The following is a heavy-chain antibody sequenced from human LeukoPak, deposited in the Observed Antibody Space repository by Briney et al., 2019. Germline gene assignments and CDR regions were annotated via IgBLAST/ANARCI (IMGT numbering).Heavy chain of an antibody. V-gene: IGHV4-39*01. D-gene: IGHD3-3*01. J-gene: IGHJ4*02. Sequence: PSETLSLTCTVSGGSISSSSYYWGWIRQPPGKGLEWIGSIYYSGSTYYNPSLKSRVTISVDTSKNQFSLKLSSVTAADTAVYYCARRVGVRYYDFWSGYYPPGYFDYWGQGTLVTVSS. CDR1: GGSISSSSYY. CDR3: ARRVGVRYYDFWSGYYPPGYFDY. CDR2: IYYSGST.